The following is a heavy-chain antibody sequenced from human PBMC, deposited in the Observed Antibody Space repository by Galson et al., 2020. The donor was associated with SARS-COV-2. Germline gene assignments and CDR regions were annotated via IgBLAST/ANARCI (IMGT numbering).Heavy chain of an antibody. CDR2: ISGSGGST. D-gene: IGHD3-22*01. J-gene: IGHJ4*02. Sequence: GGSLRLSCAASGFTFSSYAMSWVRQAPGKGLEWVSAISGSGGSTYYADSVKGRFTISRDNSKNTLYLQMNSLRAEDTAVYYCAKDHGGVTMIVVVGTSFDYWGQGTLVTVSS. V-gene: IGHV3-23*01. CDR3: AKDHGGVTMIVVVGTSFDY. CDR1: GFTFSSYA.